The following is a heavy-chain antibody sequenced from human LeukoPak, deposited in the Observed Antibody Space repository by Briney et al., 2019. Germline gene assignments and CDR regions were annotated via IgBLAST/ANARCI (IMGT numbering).Heavy chain of an antibody. D-gene: IGHD6-13*01. J-gene: IGHJ6*03. CDR3: ARGGSSWSHYYYYMDV. CDR2: ISGSGGNT. CDR1: GFTFSNYG. Sequence: PGGTLRLSCAASGFTFSNYGMSWVRQAPGKGLEWVSAISGSGGNTYYADSVKGRFTISRDNSKNTLYLQMNSLRAEDTAVYYCARGGSSWSHYYYYMDVWGKGTTVTVSS. V-gene: IGHV3-23*01.